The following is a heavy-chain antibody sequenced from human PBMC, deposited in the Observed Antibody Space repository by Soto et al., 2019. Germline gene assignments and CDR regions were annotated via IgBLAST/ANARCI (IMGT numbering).Heavy chain of an antibody. Sequence: PGESLKISCKGSGYSFTSYWIGWVRQMPGKGLEWMGIIHPGDSDTRYSPSFQGQVTISADKSISTAYLQWSSLKASDTAMYYCARSPYSSGWYDAFDIWGQGTMVTVPS. CDR2: IHPGDSDT. CDR3: ARSPYSSGWYDAFDI. J-gene: IGHJ3*02. CDR1: GYSFTSYW. V-gene: IGHV5-51*01. D-gene: IGHD6-19*01.